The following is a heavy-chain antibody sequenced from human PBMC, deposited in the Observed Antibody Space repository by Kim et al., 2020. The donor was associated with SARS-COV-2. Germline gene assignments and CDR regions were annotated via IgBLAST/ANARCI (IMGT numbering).Heavy chain of an antibody. CDR1: GFTFSSYA. D-gene: IGHD3-3*01. Sequence: GGSLRLSCAASGFTFSSYAMSCVRQAPGKGLEWVSAISGSGGSTYYADSVQGRFTISRDNSKNTLYLQMNSLRAEDTAVYYCAKDVSLITIFGVVTRGGMDVWPRGPTVTL. CDR3: AKDVSLITIFGVVTRGGMDV. V-gene: IGHV3-23*01. CDR2: ISGSGGST. J-gene: IGHJ6*04.